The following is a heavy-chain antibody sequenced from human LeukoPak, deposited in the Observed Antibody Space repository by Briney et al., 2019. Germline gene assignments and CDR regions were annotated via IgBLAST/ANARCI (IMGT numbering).Heavy chain of an antibody. CDR3: AKEQSSSGFFDY. CDR1: GFSFSSYA. V-gene: IGHV3-23*01. D-gene: IGHD6-6*01. CDR2: IIGRGDRT. J-gene: IGHJ4*02. Sequence: QPGGSLRLSCAASGFSFSSYAMSWVRQAPGKGLEWVSAIIGRGDRTYYADSVKRRFTISRDNSKNTLYLQMNSLRAEDTAVYYCAKEQSSSGFFDYWGQETLVTVSS.